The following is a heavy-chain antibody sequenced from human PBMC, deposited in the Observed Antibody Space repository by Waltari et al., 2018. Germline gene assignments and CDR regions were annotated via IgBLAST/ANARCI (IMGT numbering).Heavy chain of an antibody. J-gene: IGHJ4*02. CDR2: MNPNSGNT. Sequence: QVQLVQSWAEVKQPGVSVKVSCKASGYTFPGYDINWGRQATGQGLEWMGWMNPNSGNTGYAQKFQGRVTMTRNTSISTAYMELSSLRSEDTAVYYCARSSAADAPDYWGQGTLVTVSS. D-gene: IGHD6-13*01. V-gene: IGHV1-8*01. CDR3: ARSSAADAPDY. CDR1: GYTFPGYD.